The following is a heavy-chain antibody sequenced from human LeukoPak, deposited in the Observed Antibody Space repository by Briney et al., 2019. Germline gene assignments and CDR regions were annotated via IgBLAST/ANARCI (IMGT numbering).Heavy chain of an antibody. J-gene: IGHJ4*02. CDR2: INPSGGST. CDR1: GYTFTSYY. V-gene: IGHV1-46*01. Sequence: ASVKVSCKASGYTFTSYYMHWVRQAPGQGLEWMGIINPSGGSTSYAQKFQGRVTMTRDMSTSTVYMELSSLRSEDTAVYYCARGGYDSGSYYKGPLYYFDYWGQGTLVTVSS. CDR3: ARGGYDSGSYYKGPLYYFDY. D-gene: IGHD3-10*01.